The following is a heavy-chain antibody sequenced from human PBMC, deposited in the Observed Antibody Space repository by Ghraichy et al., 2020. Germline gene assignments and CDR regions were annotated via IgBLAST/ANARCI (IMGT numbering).Heavy chain of an antibody. CDR3: AKKYATGHYYYFDY. V-gene: IGHV3-23*01. CDR1: GFTFSNFP. CDR2: LSSSGGNT. J-gene: IGHJ4*02. Sequence: GSLRLSCAASGFTFSNFPLSWVRQAPGQGLEWVSSLSSSGGNTYYADNVKGRFTISRDNSKNTLYLQMNSLRVEDTALYYCAKKYATGHYYYFDYWGQGSLVTVSS. D-gene: IGHD3-9*01.